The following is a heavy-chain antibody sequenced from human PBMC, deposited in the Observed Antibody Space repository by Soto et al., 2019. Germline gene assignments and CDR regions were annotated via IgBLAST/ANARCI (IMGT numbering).Heavy chain of an antibody. CDR3: VRGGYVHAFDY. D-gene: IGHD5-12*01. J-gene: IGHJ4*02. Sequence: SETLSLTCTVSGGSISYYYWGWIRRPPGKGLEWIGSIYYSGNTHYNPSLKSRVTISVDTSMNQSSLNLDSVTAVDSAVYYCVRGGYVHAFDYWGQGALVTVSS. CDR2: IYYSGNT. V-gene: IGHV4-59*01. CDR1: GGSISYYY.